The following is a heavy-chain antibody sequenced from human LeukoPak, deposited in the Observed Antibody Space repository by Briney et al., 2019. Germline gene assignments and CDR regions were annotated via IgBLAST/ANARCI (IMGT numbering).Heavy chain of an antibody. CDR2: INHSGST. V-gene: IGHV4-34*01. J-gene: IGHJ5*02. Sequence: SETLSLTCAVYGGSFSGYYWSWIRQPPGKGLEWIGEINHSGSTNYNPSLKSRVTISVDTSKNQFSLKLSSVTAAGTAVYYCARSNYGNFDPWGQGTLVTVSS. D-gene: IGHD1-7*01. CDR3: ARSNYGNFDP. CDR1: GGSFSGYY.